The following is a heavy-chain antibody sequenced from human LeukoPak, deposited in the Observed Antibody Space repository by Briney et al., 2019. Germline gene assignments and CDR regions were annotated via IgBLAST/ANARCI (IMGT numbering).Heavy chain of an antibody. V-gene: IGHV3-21*01. D-gene: IGHD5-18*01. Sequence: GGSLRLSCAASGFTFSSYSMNWVRQAPGKGLEWVSSISSSSSSLYYADSVKGRFTISRDNAKNSLYLEMNSLRAEDTAVYYCAREDTLRGRIDYWGQGNLVTVSS. CDR3: AREDTLRGRIDY. CDR1: GFTFSSYS. CDR2: ISSSSSSL. J-gene: IGHJ4*02.